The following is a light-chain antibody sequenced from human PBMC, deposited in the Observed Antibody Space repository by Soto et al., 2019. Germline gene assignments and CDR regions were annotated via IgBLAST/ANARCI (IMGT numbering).Light chain of an antibody. CDR2: GAS. Sequence: EIVLTQYTGTLSLSPGERATLSCRASQSVSSSSLAWYQQKPGQSPRLLIYGASSRATGIPDRFSGSGSGTDFTLTITRLEPEDSAVYFCQQYTGPPTTFGQGGRPEIK. CDR3: QQYTGPPTT. CDR1: QSVSSSS. J-gene: IGKJ5*01. V-gene: IGKV3-20*01.